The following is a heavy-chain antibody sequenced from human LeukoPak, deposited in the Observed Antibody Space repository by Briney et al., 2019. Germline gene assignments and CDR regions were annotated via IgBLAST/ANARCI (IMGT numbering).Heavy chain of an antibody. V-gene: IGHV4-59*01. Sequence: PSETPSLTCTVSGGSISSYYWSWIRQPPGKGLEWIGYIYYSGSTNYNPSLKSRVTISVDTSKNQFSLKLSSVTAADTAVYYCARVSADYDFWSGYSTATLYYYYGMDVWGQGTTVTVSS. CDR3: ARVSADYDFWSGYSTATLYYYYGMDV. CDR2: IYYSGST. CDR1: GGSISSYY. D-gene: IGHD3-3*01. J-gene: IGHJ6*02.